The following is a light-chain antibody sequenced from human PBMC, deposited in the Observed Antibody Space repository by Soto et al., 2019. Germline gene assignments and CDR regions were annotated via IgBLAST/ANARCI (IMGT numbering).Light chain of an antibody. CDR3: QHPKWA. CDR2: AAS. Sequence: IQLTQSPSSLSGSVGDRVTITCRASQDISGYVAWYQQRPGRAPQLLIYAASALQTGVPSRFSGSGSGTDFTLTITSLQPEDFGTYYCQHPKWAFGQGTTVEI. J-gene: IGKJ1*01. V-gene: IGKV1-9*01. CDR1: QDISGY.